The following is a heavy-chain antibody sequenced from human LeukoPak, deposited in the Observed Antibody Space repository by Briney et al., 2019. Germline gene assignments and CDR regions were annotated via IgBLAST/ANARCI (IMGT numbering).Heavy chain of an antibody. V-gene: IGHV3-7*03. D-gene: IGHD2-15*01. CDR1: GLTVSSYS. J-gene: IGHJ4*02. CDR2: IKQDGSEK. Sequence: HSGGSLRLSCVASGLTVSSYSMNWVRQAPGKGLEWVANIKQDGSEKYYVDSVKGRFTISRDNAKNSLYLQMNSLRAEDTAVYYCARSPSDGSIGYCSGGSCYEVDYFDYWGQGTLVTVSS. CDR3: ARSPSDGSIGYCSGGSCYEVDYFDY.